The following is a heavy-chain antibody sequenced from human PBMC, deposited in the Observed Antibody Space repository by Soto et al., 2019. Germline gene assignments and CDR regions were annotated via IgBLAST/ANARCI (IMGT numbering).Heavy chain of an antibody. CDR3: AGPARNYDFWSGYSFDI. CDR2: MNPNSGNT. CDR1: GYTFTSYD. J-gene: IGHJ3*02. V-gene: IGHV1-8*01. Sequence: QVQLVQSGAEVKKPGASVKVSCKASGYTFTSYDINWVRQATGQGLEWMGWMNPNSGNTGYAQKFQGRVTMTRNTSISTAYMGLSSLRSGDTAVYYCAGPARNYDFWSGYSFDIWGQGTMVTVSS. D-gene: IGHD3-3*01.